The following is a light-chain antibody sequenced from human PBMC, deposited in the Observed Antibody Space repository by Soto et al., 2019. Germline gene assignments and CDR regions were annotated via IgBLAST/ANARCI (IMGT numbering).Light chain of an antibody. CDR2: DAS. CDR3: QQYDSWPL. Sequence: EIVMTQSPATLSVSPGERVTLPCRASQGVSGKVAWYQQRPGQAPRLVIYDASIRATGIPVRFSGSGSGTEFTLTISSLQPEDSAVYYCQQYDSWPLFGGGTKVDIK. V-gene: IGKV3-15*01. CDR1: QGVSGK. J-gene: IGKJ4*01.